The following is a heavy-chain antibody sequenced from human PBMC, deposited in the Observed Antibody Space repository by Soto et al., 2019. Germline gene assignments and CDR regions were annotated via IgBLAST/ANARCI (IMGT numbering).Heavy chain of an antibody. V-gene: IGHV5-51*01. J-gene: IGHJ6*02. CDR1: GYSFTTYW. CDR3: ARLPAQISLVRGDQQYYYLYGMDV. Sequence: GESLKISCKGSGYSFTTYWIGWVRQMPGKGLEWMGIIYPDDSDTRYSPSFQGQGTVSADKSISTAYLQWSSQKASDTAMYYCARLPAQISLVRGDQQYYYLYGMDVWGPGTTVTV. CDR2: IYPDDSDT. D-gene: IGHD3-10*01.